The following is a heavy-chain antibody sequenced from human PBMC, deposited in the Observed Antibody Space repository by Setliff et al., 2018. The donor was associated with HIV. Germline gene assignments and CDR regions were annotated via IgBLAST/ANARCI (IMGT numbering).Heavy chain of an antibody. Sequence: GGSLRLSCAASGFTFRNYKFNWVRQAPGKGLQWVSAMSGSGANAYYADSVKGRFTVSRDNSKNSLYLQMNSLRAEDTAVYYCAKTYYYDSSGYYYFDSWGQGTLVTVSS. CDR1: GFTFRNYK. CDR2: MSGSGANA. D-gene: IGHD3-22*01. V-gene: IGHV3-23*01. J-gene: IGHJ4*02. CDR3: AKTYYYDSSGYYYFDS.